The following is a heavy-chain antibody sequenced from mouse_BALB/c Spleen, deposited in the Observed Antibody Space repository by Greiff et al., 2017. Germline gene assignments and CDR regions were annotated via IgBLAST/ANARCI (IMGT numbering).Heavy chain of an antibody. CDR3: ARHEEAPTGAWFAY. V-gene: IGHV1-62-2*01. D-gene: IGHD4-1*02. J-gene: IGHJ3*01. CDR1: GYTFTEYI. Sequence: VQRVESGAGLVKPGASVKLSCKASGYTFTEYIIHWVKQRSGQGLEWIGWFYPGSGSIKYNEKFKDKATLTADKSSSTVYMELSRLTSEDSAVYFCARHEEAPTGAWFAYWGQGTLVTVSA. CDR2: FYPGSGSI.